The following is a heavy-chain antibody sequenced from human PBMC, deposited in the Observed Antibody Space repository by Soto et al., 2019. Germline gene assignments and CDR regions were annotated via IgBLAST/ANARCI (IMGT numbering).Heavy chain of an antibody. CDR1: GFTFSSYA. CDR3: AIDRGPDFLTGYYNDDAFDI. Sequence: EVQLLESGGGLVQPGGSLRLSCAASGFTFSSYAMSWVRQAPGKGLEWVSAISGSGGSTYYADTVKGRFTISRDNSKNTLYLQMNSLRAEDTAVYYCAIDRGPDFLTGYYNDDAFDIWGQGTMVTVSS. D-gene: IGHD3-9*01. J-gene: IGHJ3*02. V-gene: IGHV3-23*01. CDR2: ISGSGGST.